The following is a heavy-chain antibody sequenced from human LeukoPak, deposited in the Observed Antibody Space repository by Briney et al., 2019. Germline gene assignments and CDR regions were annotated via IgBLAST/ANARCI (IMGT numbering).Heavy chain of an antibody. CDR3: ARDHQLYGSPWDWFDP. D-gene: IGHD3-10*01. J-gene: IGHJ5*02. Sequence: PSETLSLTCTVSGGSMSSYYWSWIRQPAGKGLEWIGRIYSTGSTNYNPSLKSRVTMSVDASMNQFSLRLSSVTAADTAVYYCARDHQLYGSPWDWFDPWGQGMLVTISS. V-gene: IGHV4-4*07. CDR2: IYSTGST. CDR1: GGSMSSYY.